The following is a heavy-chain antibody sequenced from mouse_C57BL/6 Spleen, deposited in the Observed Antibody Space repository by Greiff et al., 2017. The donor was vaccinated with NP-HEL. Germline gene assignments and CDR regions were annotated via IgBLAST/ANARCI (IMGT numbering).Heavy chain of an antibody. J-gene: IGHJ3*01. CDR2: ISSGSSTI. D-gene: IGHD1-1*01. CDR1: GFTFSDYG. Sequence: DVMLVESGGGLVKPGGSLTLSCAASGFTFSDYGMHWVRQAPEKGLAWVSYISSGSSTIYSADTVKGRFTISRDNAKNTLFLQMTSLRSEDTAMYYCAGGDYGSSPAWFAYWGQGTLVTVSA. CDR3: AGGDYGSSPAWFAY. V-gene: IGHV5-17*01.